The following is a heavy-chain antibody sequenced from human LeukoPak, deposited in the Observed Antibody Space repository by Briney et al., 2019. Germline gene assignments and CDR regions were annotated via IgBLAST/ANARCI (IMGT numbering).Heavy chain of an antibody. Sequence: SETLSLTCAVYGGSFSGYYWSWIRQPPGKGLEWIGEMNHSGSTNYNPSLKSRVTISVDTSKNQFSLKLSSVTAADTAVYYCARRYCSSTSCYDIYYMDVWGKGTTVTVSS. CDR2: MNHSGST. J-gene: IGHJ6*03. D-gene: IGHD2-2*01. CDR1: GGSFSGYY. CDR3: ARRYCSSTSCYDIYYMDV. V-gene: IGHV4-34*01.